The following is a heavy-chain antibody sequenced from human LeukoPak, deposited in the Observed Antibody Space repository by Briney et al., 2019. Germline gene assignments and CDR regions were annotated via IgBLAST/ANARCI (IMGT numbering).Heavy chain of an antibody. Sequence: GGSLRLSCEVSGFTFSSYGMHWVRQAPGKGLEWVALISYDGTNKYYADSVKGRFTISRDNSKNTMYLQMNNLRTEDTAVYYCANENYYASGSYPDYWGQGTLVTVSS. D-gene: IGHD3-10*01. V-gene: IGHV3-30*18. CDR1: GFTFSSYG. CDR3: ANENYYASGSYPDY. J-gene: IGHJ4*02. CDR2: ISYDGTNK.